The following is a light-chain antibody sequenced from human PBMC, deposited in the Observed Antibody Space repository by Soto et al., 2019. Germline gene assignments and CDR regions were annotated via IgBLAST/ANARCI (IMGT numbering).Light chain of an antibody. J-gene: IGKJ1*01. CDR1: QSVSSSY. Sequence: EIVLTQSPGTLSLSPGERATLSCRASQSVSSSYLAWYQQKPGQAPRLLIYGASSRATGIPDRFSGSGSGTEFTLTISSLQSEDFAVYYCHHYNNWPRTFGQGTKVDIK. CDR3: HHYNNWPRT. V-gene: IGKV3-20*01. CDR2: GAS.